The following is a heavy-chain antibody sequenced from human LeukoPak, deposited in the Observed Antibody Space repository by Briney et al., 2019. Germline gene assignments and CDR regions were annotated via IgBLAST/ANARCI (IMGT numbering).Heavy chain of an antibody. V-gene: IGHV4-59*01. CDR2: IYYSGST. D-gene: IGHD6-19*01. CDR1: GGSISSYY. J-gene: IGHJ6*03. Sequence: SETLSLTCTVSGGSISSYYWSWIRQPPGKGLEWIGYIYYSGSTNYNPSLKRRVTISVDTSKTPFPLKLSSVTAADTAVYYCASSGIAVAGLLYYYMDVWGKGTTVTVSS. CDR3: ASSGIAVAGLLYYYMDV.